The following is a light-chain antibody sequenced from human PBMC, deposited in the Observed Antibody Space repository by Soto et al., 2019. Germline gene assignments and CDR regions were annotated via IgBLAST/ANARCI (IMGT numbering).Light chain of an antibody. CDR3: GTWDSSLTTFV. Sequence: QSVLTQPPSVSAAPGQKVTISCSGSSSDIGRSYVSWYKHLPRTAPKLLIYENYKRPSGIPDRFSGSKSGTSATLGITGLQTGDEADYYCGTWDSSLTTFVFGTG. V-gene: IGLV1-51*02. CDR2: ENY. J-gene: IGLJ1*01. CDR1: SSDIGRSY.